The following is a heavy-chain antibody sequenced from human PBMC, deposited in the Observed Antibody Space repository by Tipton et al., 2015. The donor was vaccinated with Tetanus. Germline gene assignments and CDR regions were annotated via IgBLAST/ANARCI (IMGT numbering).Heavy chain of an antibody. CDR1: GGSISSGGYY. CDR2: IYYSGST. D-gene: IGHD3-10*01. CDR3: ARDTYMVRGVINRVAFDI. Sequence: TLSLTCTVSGGSISSGGYYWSWIRQHPGKGLEWIGYIYYSGSTYYNPSLKSRVTISVDTSKNQFSLKLSSVTAADTAVYYCARDTYMVRGVINRVAFDICGQGTMVTASS. V-gene: IGHV4-31*03. J-gene: IGHJ3*02.